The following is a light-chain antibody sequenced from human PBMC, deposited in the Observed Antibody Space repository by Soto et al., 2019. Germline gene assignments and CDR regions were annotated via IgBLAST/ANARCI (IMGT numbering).Light chain of an antibody. CDR1: QSINRH. V-gene: IGKV3-11*01. CDR2: DAS. Sequence: EIVLTQSPATLSLSPGERATLSCRASQSINRHLAWYRQKPGQAPRLLIYDASNRATGIPARFSGSGSGTDFTLTISSLEPEDFGVYYCQQRSNWPPVTFVGGTKVDIK. J-gene: IGKJ4*01. CDR3: QQRSNWPPVT.